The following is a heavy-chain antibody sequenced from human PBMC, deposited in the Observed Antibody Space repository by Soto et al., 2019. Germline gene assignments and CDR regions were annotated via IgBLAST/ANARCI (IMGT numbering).Heavy chain of an antibody. V-gene: IGHV6-1*01. CDR2: TYHRSKWYY. J-gene: IGHJ5*01. CDR3: VSLVGNSWLDS. D-gene: IGHD2-2*01. CDR1: GDSVSTNSAT. Sequence: QVQLQQSGPGLVKPSQTLSLTCAISGDSVSTNSATWDWIRQSPSRGLEWLGRTYHRSKWYYDYAASVQGRINITPHTSNNHLSLQLTSVSPDDTAVYYCVSLVGNSWLDSWGQGTLVTVSS.